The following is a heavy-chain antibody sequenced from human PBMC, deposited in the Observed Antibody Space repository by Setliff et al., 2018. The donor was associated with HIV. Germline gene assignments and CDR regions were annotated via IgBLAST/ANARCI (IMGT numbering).Heavy chain of an antibody. CDR3: ARDPNTGWYYLDF. CDR2: INTSGST. V-gene: IGHV4-4*07. CDR1: GGSVSNYY. J-gene: IGHJ4*02. D-gene: IGHD6-19*01. Sequence: SETLSLTCTVSGGSVSNYYWTWSRQSAGKGREWIGHINTSGSTKYNPSLKSRLTMSVDSSGNQFYLTFTSVTAADTAVYYCARDPNTGWYYLDFGGPGALVPVSS.